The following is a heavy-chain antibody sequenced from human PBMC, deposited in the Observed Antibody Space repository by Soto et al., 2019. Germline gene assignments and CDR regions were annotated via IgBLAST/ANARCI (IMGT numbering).Heavy chain of an antibody. CDR3: ARAQRIQLWASGMDV. CDR2: IIPVFGTV. CDR1: GGTFSSYV. D-gene: IGHD5-18*01. Sequence: SVKVSCKASGGTFSSYVISWVRQAPGQGLEWMGGIIPVFGTVNYAQKFQGRVTITADESTTTAYMELRSLRSEDAAVYYCARAQRIQLWASGMDVWGQGTTVTVSS. V-gene: IGHV1-69*13. J-gene: IGHJ6*02.